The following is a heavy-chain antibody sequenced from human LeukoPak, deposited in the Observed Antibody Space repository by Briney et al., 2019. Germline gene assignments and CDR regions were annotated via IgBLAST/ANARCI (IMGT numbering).Heavy chain of an antibody. V-gene: IGHV1-2*02. CDR3: ARHGRYYDILTGYYNLGDY. CDR1: GYTFTDYY. D-gene: IGHD3-9*01. Sequence: GASVKVSCKASGYTFTDYYMHWVRQAPGQGLEWMGWINPSSGGTNYAQKFQGRVTMTRDTSISTAYMELSRLRSDDTAVYYCARHGRYYDILTGYYNLGDYWGQGTLVTVSS. CDR2: INPSSGGT. J-gene: IGHJ4*02.